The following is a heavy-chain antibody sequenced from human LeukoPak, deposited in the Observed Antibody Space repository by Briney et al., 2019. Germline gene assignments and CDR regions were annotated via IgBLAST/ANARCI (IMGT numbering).Heavy chain of an antibody. D-gene: IGHD3-3*01. CDR2: INTNTGNP. Sequence: ASVKASCKASGYTFTSYAMNWVRQAPGQGLEWMGWINTNTGNPTYAQGFTGRFVFSLDTSVSTAYLQISSLKAEDTAVYYCARSRFRGPYDFWSGPPNPHDYWGQGTLVTVSS. J-gene: IGHJ4*02. V-gene: IGHV7-4-1*02. CDR1: GYTFTSYA. CDR3: ARSRFRGPYDFWSGPPNPHDY.